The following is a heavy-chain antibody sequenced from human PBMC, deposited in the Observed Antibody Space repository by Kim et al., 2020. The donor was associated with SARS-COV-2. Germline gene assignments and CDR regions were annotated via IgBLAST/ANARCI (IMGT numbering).Heavy chain of an antibody. CDR1: GGSFSGYY. CDR2: INHSGST. D-gene: IGHD3-10*01. Sequence: SETLSLTCAVYGGSFSGYYWSWIRQPPGKGLEWIGEINHSGSTNYNPSLKSRVTISVDTSKNQFSLKLSSVTAADTAVYYCARGSGITPFWGQGTMVTVSS. CDR3: ARGSGITPF. J-gene: IGHJ3*01. V-gene: IGHV4-34*01.